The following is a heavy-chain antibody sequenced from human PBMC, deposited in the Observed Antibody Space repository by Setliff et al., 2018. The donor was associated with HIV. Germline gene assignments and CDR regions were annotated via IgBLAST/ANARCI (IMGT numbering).Heavy chain of an antibody. J-gene: IGHJ4*02. V-gene: IGHV3-23*01. CDR2: ISGSGGST. CDR1: GFTFSSSA. D-gene: IGHD6-13*01. CDR3: AKGRAGYSFDY. Sequence: GGSLRLSCAASGFTFSSSAMSWVRQAPGKGLGWISSISGSGGSTYYAHSVKGRFTISRDNSKNTLYLQMNSLRAEDTAVYYCAKGRAGYSFDYWGQGTLVTVSS.